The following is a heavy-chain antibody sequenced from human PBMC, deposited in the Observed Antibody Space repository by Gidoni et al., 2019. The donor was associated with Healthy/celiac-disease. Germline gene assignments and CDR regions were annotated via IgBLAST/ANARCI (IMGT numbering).Heavy chain of an antibody. Sequence: QLQLQESGPGLVKPSETLSLTCTVSGGSISSSSYYWGWIRQPPGKGLEWIGSIYYSGSTYYNPSLKSRVTISVDTSKNQFSLKLGSVTAADTAVYYCAGGVLVNWFDPWGQGTLVTVSS. CDR2: IYYSGST. CDR3: AGGVLVNWFDP. D-gene: IGHD1-1*01. V-gene: IGHV4-39*01. CDR1: GGSISSSSYY. J-gene: IGHJ5*02.